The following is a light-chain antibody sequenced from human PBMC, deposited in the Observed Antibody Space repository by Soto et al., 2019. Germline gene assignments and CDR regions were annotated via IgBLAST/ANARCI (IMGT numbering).Light chain of an antibody. J-gene: IGKJ1*01. Sequence: IVMTQSPATLSVSLGERVIVSCRASQSVRTNLAWYQQKPGQAPRLLIYGASTRATDVPVRFSGSGSGTEFTLTINSLQSEDFALYYCQQYNNWPPWTFGQGTKVDIK. CDR1: QSVRTN. CDR2: GAS. CDR3: QQYNNWPPWT. V-gene: IGKV3-15*01.